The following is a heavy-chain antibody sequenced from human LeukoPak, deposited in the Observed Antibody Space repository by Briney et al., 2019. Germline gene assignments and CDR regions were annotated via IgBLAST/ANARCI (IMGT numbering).Heavy chain of an antibody. D-gene: IGHD3-22*01. Sequence: ASVKVSYKASGYTFTGYYMHWVRQAPGQGLEWMGRINPNSGGTNYAQKFQGRVTMTRDTSISTAYMELSRLRSDDTAVYYCARVQYYYDSSGYYLGSVIDYWGQGTLVTVSS. V-gene: IGHV1-2*06. J-gene: IGHJ4*02. CDR1: GYTFTGYY. CDR2: INPNSGGT. CDR3: ARVQYYYDSSGYYLGSVIDY.